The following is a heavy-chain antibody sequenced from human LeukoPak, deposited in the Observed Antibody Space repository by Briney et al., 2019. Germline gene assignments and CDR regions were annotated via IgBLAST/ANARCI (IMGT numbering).Heavy chain of an antibody. J-gene: IGHJ1*01. CDR1: GGSISSYY. CDR2: IYYSGSN. V-gene: IGHV4-59*01. Sequence: SETLSLTCTASGGSISSYYWSWIRQPPGKGLEGIGYIYYSGSNNYNPSLKSRVTISEDTSKNQFSLKLSSVTAADTAVYYCARVEWYQAYFQHWGQGTLVTVSS. D-gene: IGHD2-2*01. CDR3: ARVEWYQAYFQH.